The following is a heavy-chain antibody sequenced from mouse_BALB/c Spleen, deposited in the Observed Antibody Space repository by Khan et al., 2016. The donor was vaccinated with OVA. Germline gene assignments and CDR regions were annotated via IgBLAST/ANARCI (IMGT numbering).Heavy chain of an antibody. V-gene: IGHV1-9*01. D-gene: IGHD2-1*01. CDR3: ARFGNHWYYDV. CDR2: ILPGRGST. Sequence: VQLQQSGAELMKPGASMKISCKATGYTFSTYWTEWVKQRPGHGLEWIGEILPGRGSTNYNEKFQGKATFTADTSSNTAHMHLSSLTSEDSAVYYCARFGNHWYYDVWGAGTTVTVSS. J-gene: IGHJ1*01. CDR1: GYTFSTYW.